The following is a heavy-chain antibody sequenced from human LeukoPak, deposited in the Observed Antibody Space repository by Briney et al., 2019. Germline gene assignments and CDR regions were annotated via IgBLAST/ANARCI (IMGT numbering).Heavy chain of an antibody. V-gene: IGHV4-31*03. D-gene: IGHD6-6*01. CDR2: IYYSGST. Sequence: PSQTLSLTCTLSGGSTSIGGYYWSWIRQHPGKGLEWIGYIYYSGSTYYNPSLKSRVTISVDTSKNQFSLKLSSVTAADTAVYYCARIYRSSSHNEFDYWGQGTLVTVSP. CDR1: GGSTSIGGYY. J-gene: IGHJ4*02. CDR3: ARIYRSSSHNEFDY.